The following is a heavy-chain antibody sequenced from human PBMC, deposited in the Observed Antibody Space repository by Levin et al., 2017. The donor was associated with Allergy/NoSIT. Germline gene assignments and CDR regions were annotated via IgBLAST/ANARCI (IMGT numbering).Heavy chain of an antibody. CDR2: IYWDDDK. CDR3: ARRYYYDSSGYYYRTVSARYQYYFDY. Sequence: ESGPTLVKPTQTLTLTCTFSGFSLSTSGVGVGWIRQPPGKALEWLALIYWDDDKHYSPSLKSRLTITKDTSKNQVVLTMTNMDPVDTATYYCARRYYYDSSGYYYRTVSARYQYYFDYWGQGTLVTVSS. J-gene: IGHJ4*02. D-gene: IGHD3-22*01. V-gene: IGHV2-5*02. CDR1: GFSLSTSGVG.